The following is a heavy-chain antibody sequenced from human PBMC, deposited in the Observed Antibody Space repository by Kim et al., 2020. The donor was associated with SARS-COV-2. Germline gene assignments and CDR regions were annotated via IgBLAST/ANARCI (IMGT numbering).Heavy chain of an antibody. V-gene: IGHV4-34*01. D-gene: IGHD2-2*01. CDR3: ARRVPAAPFDY. Sequence: TNYNPSLKSRVTISVDTSKNQFSLKLSSVTAADTAVYYCARRVPAAPFDYWGQGTLVTVSS. CDR2: T. J-gene: IGHJ4*02.